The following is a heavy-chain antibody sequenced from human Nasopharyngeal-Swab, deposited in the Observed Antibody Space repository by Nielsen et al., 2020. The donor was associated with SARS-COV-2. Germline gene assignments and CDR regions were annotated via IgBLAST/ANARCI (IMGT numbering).Heavy chain of an antibody. CDR3: ARDCGSSLEYFQH. CDR1: GSTFTSYA. CDR2: INAGNGNT. J-gene: IGHJ1*01. Sequence: ASVKVSCKASGSTFTSYAMHWVRQAPGQRLEWMGWINAGNGNTKYSQKFQGRVTITRDTSASTAYMKLSSLRSEDTAVYYCARDCGSSLEYFQHWGQGTLVTVSS. V-gene: IGHV1-3*01. D-gene: IGHD1-26*01.